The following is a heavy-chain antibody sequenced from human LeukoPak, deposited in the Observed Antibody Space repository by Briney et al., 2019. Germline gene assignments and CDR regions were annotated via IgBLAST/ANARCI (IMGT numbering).Heavy chain of an antibody. CDR3: ARRTVVGTLDY. CDR1: GFTFSSYW. CDR2: INSDGSST. J-gene: IGHJ4*02. D-gene: IGHD6-13*01. V-gene: IGHV3-74*01. Sequence: GGSLRLSCAASGFTFSSYWMHWVRQAPGKGLVWVSRINSDGSSTSYADSVRGRFTISRDNAKNTLYLQMNSLRAEDTAVYYCARRTVVGTLDYWGQGTLVTVSS.